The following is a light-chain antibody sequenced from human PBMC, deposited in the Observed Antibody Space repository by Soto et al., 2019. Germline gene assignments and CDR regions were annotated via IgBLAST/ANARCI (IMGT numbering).Light chain of an antibody. CDR3: QQYYSFWT. J-gene: IGKJ1*01. Sequence: DIQMTQSPSTLSASLVDRVTIICRASRSVDKWLAWYQQKSGKAPKLLIYEASHLQSGVPSRFGGTGSGTEFTLTINSLQPEDVATYYCQQYYSFWTCGQGTKGDIK. V-gene: IGKV1-5*02. CDR1: RSVDKW. CDR2: EAS.